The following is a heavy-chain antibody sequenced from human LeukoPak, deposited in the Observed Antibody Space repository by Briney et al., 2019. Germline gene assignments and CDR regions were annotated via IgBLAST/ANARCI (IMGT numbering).Heavy chain of an antibody. CDR2: LKPKTGGT. Sequence: GSLKDSSKHPRDTFTDYQLHWVRHAPGEGLEWRAWLKPKTGGTDSAQKFQGAVTMTPDTSTSTACIGLSRLTDDNTRLYYSARKGGPRVNAFDIWGQGTMVTVSS. V-gene: IGHV1-2*02. D-gene: IGHD1-14*01. CDR1: RDTFTDYQ. CDR3: ARKGGPRVNAFDI. J-gene: IGHJ3*02.